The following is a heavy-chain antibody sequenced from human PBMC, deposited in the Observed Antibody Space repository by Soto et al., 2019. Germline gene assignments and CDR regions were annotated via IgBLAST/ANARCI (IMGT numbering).Heavy chain of an antibody. J-gene: IGHJ6*02. CDR2: ISGYNGHT. V-gene: IGHV1-18*01. D-gene: IGHD3-16*01. Sequence: ASVNVSCKASGYTFTTYGISWVRQAPGQGLEWMGWISGYNGHTKYAQKFQGRVTMTTDTSTSTVYMDLRSLRSDDTAVYYCAREGEMPYYYYGLDVWGQGTAVTVSS. CDR1: GYTFTTYG. CDR3: AREGEMPYYYYGLDV.